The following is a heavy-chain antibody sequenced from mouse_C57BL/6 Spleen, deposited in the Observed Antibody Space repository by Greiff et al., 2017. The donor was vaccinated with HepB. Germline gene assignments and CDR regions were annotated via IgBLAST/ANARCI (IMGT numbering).Heavy chain of an antibody. CDR3: TTGNYSHYFDY. CDR1: GFNIKDDY. J-gene: IGHJ2*01. V-gene: IGHV14-4*01. D-gene: IGHD2-12*01. Sequence: VHVKQSGAELVRPGASVKLSCTASGFNIKDDYMHWVKQRPEQGLEWIGWIDPENGDTEYASKFQGKATITADTSSNTDYLQLSSLTSEHTAVYYCTTGNYSHYFDYWGQGTTLTVSS. CDR2: IDPENGDT.